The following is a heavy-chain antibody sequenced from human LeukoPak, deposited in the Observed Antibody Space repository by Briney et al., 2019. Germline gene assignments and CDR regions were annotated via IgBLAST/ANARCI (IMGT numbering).Heavy chain of an antibody. V-gene: IGHV3-7*01. CDR1: GFAFSSYW. Sequence: QTGGSLRLSCAASGFAFSSYWMSWVRQAPGKGLEWVANIKQDGSEKYYVDSVKGRFSISRDNAKNSLYLQMNSLRAEDTAMYYCASSAYSSSWFFGVRYGMDVWGQGTTVTVFS. CDR2: IKQDGSEK. J-gene: IGHJ6*02. D-gene: IGHD6-13*01. CDR3: ASSAYSSSWFFGVRYGMDV.